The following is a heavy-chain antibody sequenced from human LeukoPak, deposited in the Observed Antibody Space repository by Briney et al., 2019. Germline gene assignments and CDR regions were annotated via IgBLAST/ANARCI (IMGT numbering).Heavy chain of an antibody. V-gene: IGHV1-46*01. J-gene: IGHJ3*02. CDR2: INPSGGTT. CDR3: ARDVAVVTATQAKAFDI. Sequence: ASVKLSCKASGYTFTSYYIHWVRLAPGQGLGWMGIINPSGGTTSYSHKFQDRVTMTRDTSTSTIYMELSSLRSEDTALYYCARDVAVVTATQAKAFDIWGQGTMVTVSS. D-gene: IGHD2-21*02. CDR1: GYTFTSYY.